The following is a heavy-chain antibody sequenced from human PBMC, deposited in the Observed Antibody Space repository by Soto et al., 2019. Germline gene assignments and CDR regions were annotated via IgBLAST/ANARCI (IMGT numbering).Heavy chain of an antibody. Sequence: GGSLRLSCAASGFTFSGSAMHWVRQASGKGLEWVGRIRSKANSYATAYAASVKGRFTISRDDSKNTAYLQMNSLKAEDTAVYYCTRADYGDYVFDYWGQGTLVTVSS. CDR1: GFTFSGSA. V-gene: IGHV3-73*01. CDR2: IRSKANSYAT. D-gene: IGHD4-17*01. CDR3: TRADYGDYVFDY. J-gene: IGHJ4*02.